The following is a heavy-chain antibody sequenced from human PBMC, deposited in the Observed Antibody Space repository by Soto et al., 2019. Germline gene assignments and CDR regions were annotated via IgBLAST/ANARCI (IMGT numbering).Heavy chain of an antibody. D-gene: IGHD1-1*01. CDR2: IIPIFGTA. Sequence: ASVKVSCKASGGTFSSYAISWVRQAPGQGLEWMGGIIPIFGTANYAQKFQGRVTITADESTSTAYMELSSLRSEDTAVYYCARDLALYTSRDVKSKVCGYYYYGMDVWGQGTTVTVSS. J-gene: IGHJ6*02. CDR3: ARDLALYTSRDVKSKVCGYYYYGMDV. CDR1: GGTFSSYA. V-gene: IGHV1-69*13.